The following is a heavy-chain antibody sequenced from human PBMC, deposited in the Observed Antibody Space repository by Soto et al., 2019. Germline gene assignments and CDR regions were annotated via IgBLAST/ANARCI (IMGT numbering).Heavy chain of an antibody. V-gene: IGHV5-51*01. J-gene: IGHJ6*02. CDR2: IYPGDSDT. Sequence: REALQISLKGSGYRFTSYWSGWVRQMPGKGLELMGIIYPGDSDTRYSPSFQGQVTISADKSISTAYLQWSSLKASDTAMYYCARGCSGGSCYSPYYYYGMDVWGQGTTVTVSS. CDR3: ARGCSGGSCYSPYYYYGMDV. D-gene: IGHD2-15*01. CDR1: GYRFTSYW.